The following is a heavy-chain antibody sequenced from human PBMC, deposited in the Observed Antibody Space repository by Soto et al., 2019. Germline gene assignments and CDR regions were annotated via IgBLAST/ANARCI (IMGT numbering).Heavy chain of an antibody. CDR2: TDYSGNT. D-gene: IGHD6-19*01. V-gene: IGHV4-59*08. CDR1: SGSISSYY. CDR3: ARAVGDPLYYLDY. J-gene: IGHJ4*02. Sequence: SETLCLTCSVSSGSISSYYWIWIRQSPGKGLEWIGYTDYSGNTNYNPSLKSRVTISGDTSRNQFSLRLSSVTAADTAVYYCARAVGDPLYYLDYWGQGTLVTVSS.